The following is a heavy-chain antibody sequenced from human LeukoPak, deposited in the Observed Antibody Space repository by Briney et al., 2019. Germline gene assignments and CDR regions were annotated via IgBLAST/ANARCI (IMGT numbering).Heavy chain of an antibody. CDR3: ARWGWSERGYYYGMDV. CDR2: MNPNSGNT. Sequence: ASVKLSCKASGYTVTSYDINWVRQATGQGLEWMGWMNPNSGNTGYAQKFQGRVTMTRNTSISTAYMELSSLRSEDTAVYYCARWGWSERGYYYGMDVWGQGTTVTVSS. J-gene: IGHJ6*02. D-gene: IGHD6-19*01. V-gene: IGHV1-8*01. CDR1: GYTVTSYD.